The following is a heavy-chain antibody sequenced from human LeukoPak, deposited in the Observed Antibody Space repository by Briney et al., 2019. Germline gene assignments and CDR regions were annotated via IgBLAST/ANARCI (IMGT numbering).Heavy chain of an antibody. D-gene: IGHD3-10*01. CDR3: ARDPTMVRGVINYYYGMDV. J-gene: IGHJ6*02. V-gene: IGHV4-4*02. CDR1: GGSISSSNW. CDR2: IYHSGST. Sequence: SGTLSLTCAVSGGSISSSNWWSWVRQPPGKGLEWIGEIYHSGSTNYNPSLKSRVTISVDKSKNQFSLKLSSVTAADTAVYYCARDPTMVRGVINYYYGMDVWGQGTTVTVSS.